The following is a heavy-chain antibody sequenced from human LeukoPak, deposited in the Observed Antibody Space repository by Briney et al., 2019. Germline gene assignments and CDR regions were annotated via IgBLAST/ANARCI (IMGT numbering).Heavy chain of an antibody. J-gene: IGHJ6*02. D-gene: IGHD3-22*01. V-gene: IGHV4-59*01. CDR3: ARGGLDYYGMDV. CDR1: GGSISSYY. CDR2: IYYSGST. Sequence: SETLSLTCTVSGGSISSYYWSWIRQPPGKGLEEIGYIYYSGSTNYNPSLKSRVTISVDTSKNQFSLKLSSVTAADTAVYYCARGGLDYYGMDVWGQGTTVTVSS.